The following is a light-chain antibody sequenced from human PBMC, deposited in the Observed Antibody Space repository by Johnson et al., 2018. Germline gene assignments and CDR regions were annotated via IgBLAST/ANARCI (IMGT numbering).Light chain of an antibody. CDR2: ENN. V-gene: IGLV1-51*02. J-gene: IGLJ1*01. CDR3: GTWDSSRNAGNV. CDR1: SSNIGNNY. Sequence: QSVLTQPPSVSAAPGQKVTISCSGSSSNIGNNYVSWYQQLPGTAPKLLIYENNKRPSGIPDRFSGSTSGTSATLGITGLQTGDEADYYCGTWDSSRNAGNVFGTGTKVTVL.